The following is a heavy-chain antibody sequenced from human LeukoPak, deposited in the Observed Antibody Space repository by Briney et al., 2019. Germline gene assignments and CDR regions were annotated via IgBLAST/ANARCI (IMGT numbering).Heavy chain of an antibody. D-gene: IGHD6-19*01. CDR2: INHSGST. J-gene: IGHJ4*02. V-gene: IGHV4-34*01. CDR1: GGSFSGYY. Sequence: SDTLSLTCAVYGGSFSGYYWSWIRQPPGKGLEWIGEINHSGSTNYTPSLKSRVTISIDKSKNQFSLKLSSVTAADTAVYYCALISRGIAVPGTELWGQGTLVTVSS. CDR3: ALISRGIAVPGTEL.